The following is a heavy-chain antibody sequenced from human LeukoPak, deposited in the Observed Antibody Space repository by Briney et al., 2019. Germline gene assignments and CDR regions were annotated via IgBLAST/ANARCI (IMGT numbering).Heavy chain of an antibody. Sequence: GGSLRLSCAASGFSFSSYSMNWVRQPPGKGLVWVSRIKGDGSHTIYADSVKGRFTISRDNAKNTLYLQMKSLRAEDTAVYYCVRDWDHFDFDSWGLGTLVTVSS. J-gene: IGHJ5*01. CDR3: VRDWDHFDFDS. D-gene: IGHD3-9*01. V-gene: IGHV3-74*01. CDR1: GFSFSSYS. CDR2: IKGDGSHT.